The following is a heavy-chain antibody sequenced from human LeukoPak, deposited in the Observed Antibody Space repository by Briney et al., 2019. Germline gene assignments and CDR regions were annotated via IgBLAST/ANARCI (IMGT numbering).Heavy chain of an antibody. V-gene: IGHV4-59*08. CDR3: ARRIRTTLIFDS. D-gene: IGHD4-17*01. CDR1: GGSISRYY. CDR2: VSDSGSA. J-gene: IGHJ4*02. Sequence: SETLSLTCTVSGGSISRYYWGWIRQPPGRGLQWIGYVSDSGSADYNPSLESRVTISVDTSKNQFFLRLNYVTAADSAVYFCARRIRTTLIFDSWGQGALVTVSS.